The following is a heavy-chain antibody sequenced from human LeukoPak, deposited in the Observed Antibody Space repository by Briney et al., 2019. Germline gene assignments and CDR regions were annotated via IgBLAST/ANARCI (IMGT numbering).Heavy chain of an antibody. Sequence: GGSLRLSCAASGFTFSSYWMSWVRQAPGKGLEWVAVISYDGSNKYYADSVKGRFTISRDNSKNTLYLQMNSLRAEDTAVYYCARSYSSSWYSSHFDYWGQGTLVTVSS. CDR2: ISYDGSNK. CDR3: ARSYSSSWYSSHFDY. V-gene: IGHV3-30*03. J-gene: IGHJ4*02. D-gene: IGHD6-13*01. CDR1: GFTFSSYW.